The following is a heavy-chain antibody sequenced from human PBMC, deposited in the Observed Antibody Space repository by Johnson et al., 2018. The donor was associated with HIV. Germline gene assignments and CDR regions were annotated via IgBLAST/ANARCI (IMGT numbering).Heavy chain of an antibody. CDR3: ARAIGNWDAFDI. CDR2: IYSGART. Sequence: VQLVESGGGLVQPGGSLRLSCAASGFTVSSNYMSWVRQAPGKGLEWVSVIYSGARTYYADSVKGRFTISRDNSKNTLYLQMNSLRAEDTAVYYCARAIGNWDAFDIWGQGTMVTVSS. J-gene: IGHJ3*02. D-gene: IGHD7-27*01. V-gene: IGHV3-66*02. CDR1: GFTVSSNY.